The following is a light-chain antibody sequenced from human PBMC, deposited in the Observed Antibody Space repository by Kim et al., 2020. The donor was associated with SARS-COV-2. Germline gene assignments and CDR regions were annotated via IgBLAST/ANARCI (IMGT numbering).Light chain of an antibody. J-gene: IGKJ2*01. CDR1: QSVGNS. CDR3: QQRGSWASRT. CDR2: DAA. V-gene: IGKV3-11*01. Sequence: LSPGERATLSCRASQSVGNSLVWYQQKPGQAPRLLFYDAADRALGLPHRCSADGFGTDFTLTINSLEPEDFAVYYCQQRGSWASRTFGQGTKLEI.